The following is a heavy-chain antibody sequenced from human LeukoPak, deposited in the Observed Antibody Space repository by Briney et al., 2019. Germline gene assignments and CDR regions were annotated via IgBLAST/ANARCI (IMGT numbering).Heavy chain of an antibody. Sequence: AGGSLRLSRAASGFTFSSCWLSWVRQAPGKGLEWVANIKQDGSEKYYVDSVRGRFSISRDNAKNSLYLQMINLRAEDTAVYYCARSPIAQARWGYYFDYWGQGTLVTVSS. CDR2: IKQDGSEK. J-gene: IGHJ4*02. CDR3: ARSPIAQARWGYYFDY. D-gene: IGHD2-21*01. CDR1: GFTFSSCW. V-gene: IGHV3-7*01.